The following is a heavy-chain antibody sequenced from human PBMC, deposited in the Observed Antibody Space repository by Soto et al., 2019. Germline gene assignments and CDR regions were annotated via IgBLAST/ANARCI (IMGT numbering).Heavy chain of an antibody. CDR3: ARESSRSCHDY. CDR2: ISDYNGNT. V-gene: IGHV1-18*01. J-gene: IGHJ4*02. CDR1: GYTXTSYG. Sequence: AAVKVSHKASGYTXTSYGISLVRQAPGQGLEWMGWISDYNGNTRYAQKLQGSVTMTTDTSTSTAYMELRSLRSDDTAVYYCARESSRSCHDYWGQGPLVTVSS. D-gene: IGHD6-13*01.